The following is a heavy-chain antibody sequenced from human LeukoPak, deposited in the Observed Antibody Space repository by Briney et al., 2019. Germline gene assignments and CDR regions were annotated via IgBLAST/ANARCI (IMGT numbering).Heavy chain of an antibody. V-gene: IGHV4-39*02. J-gene: IGHJ4*02. CDR3: ARDCSGGSCFSGPLEY. Sequence: SETLSLTCTVSGGSISYSSYYWGWIRQPPGKGLEWIGSIYYTGSSYYNPSLKSRVTISVDTSKNQFSLKLRSVTAADTAVYYCARDCSGGSCFSGPLEYWGQGTLVTVSS. CDR1: GGSISYSSYY. CDR2: IYYTGSS. D-gene: IGHD2-15*01.